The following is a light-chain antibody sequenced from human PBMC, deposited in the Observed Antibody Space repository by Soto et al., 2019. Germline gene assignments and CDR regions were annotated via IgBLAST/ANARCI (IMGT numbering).Light chain of an antibody. Sequence: QSALTQPASVSGSPGQSITISCTGTSSDVGGYNYVSWYQQHPGKAPKLMIYDVSNRPSGVSNRFSGSKSGNTASLTISGLQAGDEADYYCSSYTSSSILGYVFGTGTKVTVL. V-gene: IGLV2-14*01. CDR1: SSDVGGYNY. CDR3: SSYTSSSILGYV. CDR2: DVS. J-gene: IGLJ1*01.